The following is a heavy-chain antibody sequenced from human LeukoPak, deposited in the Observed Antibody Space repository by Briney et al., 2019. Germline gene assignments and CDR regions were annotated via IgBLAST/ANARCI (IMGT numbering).Heavy chain of an antibody. Sequence: PGGSLRLSCAASGFTFSIYAMSWVRQATGKGLEWVSGISGSGGSTYYADSVKGRFTISRDNSKNTLYLQMNSLRGEDTAVYYCASRGYSSSWYRDYFDYWGQGTLVTVSS. CDR2: ISGSGGST. V-gene: IGHV3-23*01. CDR1: GFTFSIYA. CDR3: ASRGYSSSWYRDYFDY. J-gene: IGHJ4*02. D-gene: IGHD6-13*01.